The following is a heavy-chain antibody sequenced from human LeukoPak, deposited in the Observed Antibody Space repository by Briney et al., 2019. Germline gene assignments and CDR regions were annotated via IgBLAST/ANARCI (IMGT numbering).Heavy chain of an antibody. D-gene: IGHD3-9*01. J-gene: IGHJ4*02. CDR2: INPNSGGT. CDR3: ARDTYYDILTGYCLPDY. CDR1: GYTFTSYG. V-gene: IGHV1-2*02. Sequence: ASVKVSCKASGYTFTSYGISWVRQAPGQGLEWMGWINPNSGGTNYAQKFQGRVTMTRDTSISTAYMELSRLRSDDTAVYYCARDTYYDILTGYCLPDYWGQGTLVTVSS.